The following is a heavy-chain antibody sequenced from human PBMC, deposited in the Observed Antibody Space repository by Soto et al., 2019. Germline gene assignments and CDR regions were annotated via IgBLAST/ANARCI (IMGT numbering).Heavy chain of an antibody. D-gene: IGHD6-19*01. Sequence: GGSLRLSCAASGFTFSSYGMHWVRQAPGKGLEGVAVISYDGSNKYYADSVKGRFTISRDNSKNTLYLQMNSLRAEDTAVYYCAKDMWTTGGWYDKAHDNYYYYGMDVWGQGTTVTVSS. CDR3: AKDMWTTGGWYDKAHDNYYYYGMDV. V-gene: IGHV3-30*18. J-gene: IGHJ6*02. CDR1: GFTFSSYG. CDR2: ISYDGSNK.